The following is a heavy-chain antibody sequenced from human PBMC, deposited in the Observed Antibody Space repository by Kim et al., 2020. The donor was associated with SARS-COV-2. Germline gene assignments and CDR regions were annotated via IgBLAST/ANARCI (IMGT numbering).Heavy chain of an antibody. Sequence: KYYAASVKGRFTISRDNSKNTLYLQMDSLRDEDTAVYYCAREAIAAAYIDYWGQGTLVTVSS. D-gene: IGHD6-13*01. CDR2: K. V-gene: IGHV3-33*01. J-gene: IGHJ4*02. CDR3: AREAIAAAYIDY.